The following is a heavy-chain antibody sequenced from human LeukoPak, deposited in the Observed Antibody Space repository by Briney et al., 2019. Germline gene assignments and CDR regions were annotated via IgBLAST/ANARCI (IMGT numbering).Heavy chain of an antibody. CDR1: GFTFSSYS. CDR2: ISSSSSTI. D-gene: IGHD3-10*01. J-gene: IGHJ4*02. CDR3: ARDMGLIWFGELYHYFDY. Sequence: GGSLRLSCAASGFTFSSYSMNWVRQAPGKGLEWVSYISSSSSTIYYADSVKGRFTISRDNAKNSLYLQMNSLRAEDTAVYYCARDMGLIWFGELYHYFDYWGQGTLVTVSS. V-gene: IGHV3-48*04.